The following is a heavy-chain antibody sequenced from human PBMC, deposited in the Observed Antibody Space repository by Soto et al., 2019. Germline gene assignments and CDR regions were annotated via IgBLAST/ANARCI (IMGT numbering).Heavy chain of an antibody. CDR3: ARGRGRWYSY. Sequence: QVQLQQWGAGLLKPSETLSLTCAVYGGSFSGYYWSWIRQPPGKGLEWIGEINHSGSTNYNPSVNSRVTISVDTSRNQFSLMLSSVSAADTAVYSCARGRGRWYSYWGQGTLVTVSS. V-gene: IGHV4-34*01. CDR1: GGSFSGYY. CDR2: INHSGST. J-gene: IGHJ4*02. D-gene: IGHD1-26*01.